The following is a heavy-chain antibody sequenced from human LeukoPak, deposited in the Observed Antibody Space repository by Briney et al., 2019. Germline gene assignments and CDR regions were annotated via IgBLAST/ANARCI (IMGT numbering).Heavy chain of an antibody. V-gene: IGHV1-2*04. CDR2: INPNSGGT. D-gene: IGHD6-19*01. J-gene: IGHJ6*04. Sequence: WASVKVSCKASGYTFTGYYMHWVRQAPGQGLEWRGWINPNSGGTNYAQKFQGWVTMTRDTSISTAYMELSRLRSDDTAVYYCAREDSSGWSSGHYYGMDVWGKGATVTVSS. CDR3: AREDSSGWSSGHYYGMDV. CDR1: GYTFTGYY.